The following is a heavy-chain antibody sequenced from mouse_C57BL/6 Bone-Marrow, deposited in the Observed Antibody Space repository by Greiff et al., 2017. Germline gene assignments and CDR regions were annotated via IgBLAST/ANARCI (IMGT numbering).Heavy chain of an antibody. CDR2: IWSGGST. V-gene: IGHV2-2*01. D-gene: IGHD2-1*01. J-gene: IGHJ4*01. CDR1: GFSLTSYG. Sequence: QVQLQQSGPGLVQPSQSLSITCTVSGFSLTSYGVHWVRQSPGKGLEWLGVIWSGGSTDYNAAFISRLSISKDNSKSQVFFKMNSLQADDTAIYYCARKGDYYGNYEDAMDYWGQGTSVTVSS. CDR3: ARKGDYYGNYEDAMDY.